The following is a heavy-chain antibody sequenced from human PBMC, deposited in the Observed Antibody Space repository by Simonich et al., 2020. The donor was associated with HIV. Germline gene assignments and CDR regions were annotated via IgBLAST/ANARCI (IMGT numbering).Heavy chain of an antibody. Sequence: QVQLVESGGGVVQPGRSLRLSCAASGFTFRSYAMHGVRQAPGKGLEWVAVISYDESKKYYADSVKGRFTISRDNSKNTLYLQMNSLRAEDTAVYYCARDFLVGAFDYWGQGSQVTVSS. CDR3: ARDFLVGAFDY. CDR1: GFTFRSYA. CDR2: ISYDESKK. J-gene: IGHJ4*02. V-gene: IGHV3-30*07. D-gene: IGHD1-26*01.